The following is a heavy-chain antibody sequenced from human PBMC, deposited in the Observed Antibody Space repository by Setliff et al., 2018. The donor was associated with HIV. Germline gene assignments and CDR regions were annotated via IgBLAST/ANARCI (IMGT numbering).Heavy chain of an antibody. J-gene: IGHJ3*02. CDR2: IYHSGST. CDR1: GGSVSSGSYF. CDR3: ARRNSGWYDAFDI. Sequence: SETLSLTCTVSGGSVSSGSYFWTWIRQPAGKGLEWIGRIYHSGSTYYNPSLKSRVTISVDTSKNQFSPKLSSVTAADTAVYHCARRNSGWYDAFDIWGQGTMVTVSS. D-gene: IGHD6-19*01. V-gene: IGHV4-61*02.